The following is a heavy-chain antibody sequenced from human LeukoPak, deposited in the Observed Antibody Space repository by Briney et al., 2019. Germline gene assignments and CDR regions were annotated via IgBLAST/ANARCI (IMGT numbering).Heavy chain of an antibody. CDR1: GFTFSSYS. V-gene: IGHV3-23*01. J-gene: IGHJ4*02. Sequence: GGSLRLSCAASGFTFSSYSMNWVRQAPGXGLEWVSAISGSGTGTYYADSVKGRFTISRDNSKNTLYLQMKSLRAEDTAVYYCAKKKSVYDILTGTIDYWGQGTLVTVSS. D-gene: IGHD3-9*01. CDR3: AKKKSVYDILTGTIDY. CDR2: ISGSGTGT.